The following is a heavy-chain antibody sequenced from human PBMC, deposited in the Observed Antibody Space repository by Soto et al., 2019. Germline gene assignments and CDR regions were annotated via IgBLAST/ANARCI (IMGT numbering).Heavy chain of an antibody. Sequence: PGGSLRLSCAASGFTFSSYSMNWVRQAPGKGVVWVSSISSSSSYIYYADSVKGRFTISRDNAKNSLYLQMNSLRAEDTAVYYCARDHRYDSSGYYYPHPMDVWGQGTTVTVSS. V-gene: IGHV3-21*01. CDR2: ISSSSSYI. CDR3: ARDHRYDSSGYYYPHPMDV. CDR1: GFTFSSYS. J-gene: IGHJ6*02. D-gene: IGHD3-22*01.